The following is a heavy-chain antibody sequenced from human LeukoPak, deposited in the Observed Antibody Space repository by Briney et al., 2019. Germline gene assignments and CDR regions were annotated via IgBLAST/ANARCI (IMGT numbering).Heavy chain of an antibody. CDR2: IYYSGST. CDR3: ARDGYPRIPFDY. D-gene: IGHD6-13*01. V-gene: IGHV4-30-4*08. Sequence: SWIRQPPGKGLEWIGYIYYSGSTYYNPSLKSRVTISVDTSKNQFSLKLSSVTAADTAVYYCARDGYPRIPFDYWGQGTLVTVSS. J-gene: IGHJ4*02.